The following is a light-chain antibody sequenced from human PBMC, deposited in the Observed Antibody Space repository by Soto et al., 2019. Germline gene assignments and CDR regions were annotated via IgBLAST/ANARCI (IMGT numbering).Light chain of an antibody. CDR1: QRVSSTY. CDR3: HEYGRSAPFA. Sequence: EIVLTQSPGTLSLSPGERATLSCRASQRVSSTYIAWYQQNPGQAPMLLIYGASSRATGIPDRFSGSGSGTHFKLRISRLEPEDVAVYFCHEYGRSAPFAVGQGPKVEIK. CDR2: GAS. V-gene: IGKV3-20*01. J-gene: IGKJ2*01.